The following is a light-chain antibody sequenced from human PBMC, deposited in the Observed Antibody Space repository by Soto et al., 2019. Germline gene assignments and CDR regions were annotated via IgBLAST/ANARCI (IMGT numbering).Light chain of an antibody. CDR3: QQYGNSPPLS. J-gene: IGKJ4*01. V-gene: IGKV3-20*01. CDR1: LSVSSH. Sequence: EIVLTQSPGTLPLSPVERATLSCRASLSVSSHLAWYQQRPGQAPRLLIYVAYRRSTCIPDRFSGSGSGTDFTITISGLEAEDFALYYCQQYGNSPPLSFGGGTKVEIK. CDR2: VAY.